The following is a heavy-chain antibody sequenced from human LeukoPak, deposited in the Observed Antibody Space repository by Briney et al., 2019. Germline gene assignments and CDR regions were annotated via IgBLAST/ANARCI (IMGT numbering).Heavy chain of an antibody. Sequence: SETLSLTCTVSGYSISSGYYWGWIRQPPGKVLEWIGSIYHSGRTYYNPSLKSRVTISVDTSKNQFSLKLSSVTAADTAVYYCASYSSGWYRALDYWGQGTLVTVSS. CDR2: IYHSGRT. CDR3: ASYSSGWYRALDY. CDR1: GYSISSGYY. J-gene: IGHJ4*02. V-gene: IGHV4-38-2*02. D-gene: IGHD6-19*01.